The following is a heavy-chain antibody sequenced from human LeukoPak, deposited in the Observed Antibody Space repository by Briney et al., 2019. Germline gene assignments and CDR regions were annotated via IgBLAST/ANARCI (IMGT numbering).Heavy chain of an antibody. V-gene: IGHV3-21*01. CDR2: ISSSSTYI. CDR3: ARENHGSFDY. Sequence: GGSLRLSCAASGFSFSTYYVNWVRQAPGKGLEWVSCISSSSTYIYYADSVRGRFAISRDNAKNSLYLQMNSLRAEDTAVYYCARENHGSFDYWGQGTLVTVSS. D-gene: IGHD1-14*01. J-gene: IGHJ4*02. CDR1: GFSFSTYY.